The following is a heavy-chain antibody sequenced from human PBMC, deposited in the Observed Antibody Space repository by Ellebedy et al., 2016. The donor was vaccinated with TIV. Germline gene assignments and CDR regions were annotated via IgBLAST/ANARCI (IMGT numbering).Heavy chain of an antibody. Sequence: GSLRLXCAVSGGSISSSNWWSWVRQPPGKGLEWIGEIYHSGSTNYNPSLKSRVTISVDTSKNQFSLKLSSVTAADTAVYYCARFGADYGDSKDPFDYWGQGTLVTVSS. D-gene: IGHD4-17*01. CDR2: IYHSGST. V-gene: IGHV4-4*02. J-gene: IGHJ4*02. CDR3: ARFGADYGDSKDPFDY. CDR1: GGSISSSNW.